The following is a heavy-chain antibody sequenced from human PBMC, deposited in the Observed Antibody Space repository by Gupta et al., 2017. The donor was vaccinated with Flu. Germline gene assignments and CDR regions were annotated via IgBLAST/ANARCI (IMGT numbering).Heavy chain of an antibody. D-gene: IGHD3-16*01. J-gene: IGHJ4*02. CDR1: FTSYG. V-gene: IGHV1-18*01. Sequence: FTSYGITWVRQAPGQGLEWMGWISAYNGNTNYAQKLQGRVTMTTDTSTNTAYMELKSLRSDDTAVYYCARDRSGGTWFWGYWGQGTLVTVSS. CDR3: ARDRSGGTWFWGY. CDR2: ISAYNGNT.